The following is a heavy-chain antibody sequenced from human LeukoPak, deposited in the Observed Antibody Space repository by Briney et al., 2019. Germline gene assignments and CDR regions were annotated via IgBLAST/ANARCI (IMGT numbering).Heavy chain of an antibody. CDR2: INLDASEK. CDR3: ARYDFWSGIDY. J-gene: IGHJ4*02. Sequence: GGSLRLSCAASGFTFSSYAMSWVRQAPGKGLEWVANINLDASEKYYVDSVKGRFTISRDNAKNSLYLQVNSLRVEDTAVYYCARYDFWSGIDYWGQGTLVTVSS. D-gene: IGHD3-3*01. CDR1: GFTFSSYA. V-gene: IGHV3-7*01.